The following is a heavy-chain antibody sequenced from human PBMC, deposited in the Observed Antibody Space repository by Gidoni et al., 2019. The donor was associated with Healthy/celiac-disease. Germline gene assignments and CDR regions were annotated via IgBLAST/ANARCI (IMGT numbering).Heavy chain of an antibody. D-gene: IGHD3-10*01. J-gene: IGHJ4*02. V-gene: IGHV4-34*01. CDR1: GGSFSGSY. CDR3: ARGLLWFGELLAGRYYFDY. CDR2: INHSGST. Sequence: QVQLQQWGAGPLKPSETLSLTCAVYGGSFSGSYWSWIRQPPGKGLEWIGEINHSGSTNYNPSLKSRVTISVDTSKNQFSLKLSSVTAADTAVYYCARGLLWFGELLAGRYYFDYWGQGTLVTVSS.